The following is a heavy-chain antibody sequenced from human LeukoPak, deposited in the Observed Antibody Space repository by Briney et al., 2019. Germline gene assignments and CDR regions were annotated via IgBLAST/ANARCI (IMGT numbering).Heavy chain of an antibody. D-gene: IGHD3-9*01. J-gene: IGHJ6*03. V-gene: IGHV3-66*01. CDR1: GFTVSSNY. CDR2: IYSGGST. CDR3: ARGPPQYWYDILTGWTTHSYYYYMDV. Sequence: GGSLRLSCAASGFTVSSNYMSWVRQAPGKGLEWVSVIYSGGSTYYADSVKGRFTISRDNSKNTLYLQMNSLRAEDTAVYYCARGPPQYWYDILTGWTTHSYYYYMDVWGKGTTVTISS.